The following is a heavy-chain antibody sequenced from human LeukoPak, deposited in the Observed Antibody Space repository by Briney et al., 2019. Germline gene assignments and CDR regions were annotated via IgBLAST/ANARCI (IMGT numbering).Heavy chain of an antibody. CDR3: ARGSTYYDFWSGPDNWFDP. Sequence: PSETLSLTCTVSGYSISSGYYWGWIRQPPGKGLEWIGYIYYSGSTNYNPSLKSRVTISVDTSKNQFSLKLSSVTAADTAVYYCARGSTYYDFWSGPDNWFDPWGQGTLVTVSS. D-gene: IGHD3-3*01. CDR1: GYSISSGYY. CDR2: IYYSGST. V-gene: IGHV4-38-2*02. J-gene: IGHJ5*02.